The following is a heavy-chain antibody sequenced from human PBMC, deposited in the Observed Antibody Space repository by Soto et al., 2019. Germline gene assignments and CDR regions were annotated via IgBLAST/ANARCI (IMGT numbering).Heavy chain of an antibody. J-gene: IGHJ6*03. CDR2: TYYRSRWYN. Sequence: SQTLSLTCAISGDSVSSNSAAWNWIRQSPSRGLEWLGRTYYRSRWYNDYAVSVKSRITVNPDTSKNQFSLQLTSVTPEDTAVYYCAGTTSHYWYYMDVWGKVTTVTVSS. V-gene: IGHV6-1*01. CDR1: GDSVSSNSAA. CDR3: AGTTSHYWYYMDV. D-gene: IGHD1-7*01.